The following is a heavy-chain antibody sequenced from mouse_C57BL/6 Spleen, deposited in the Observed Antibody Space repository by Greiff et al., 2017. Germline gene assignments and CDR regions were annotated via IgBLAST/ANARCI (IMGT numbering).Heavy chain of an antibody. CDR3: ALNWFAY. V-gene: IGHV3-6*01. J-gene: IGHJ3*01. Sequence: EVHLVESGPGLVKPSQSLSLTCSVTGYSITSGYYWNWIRQFPGNKLEWMGYISYDGSNNYNPSLKNRISITRDTSKNQFFLKLNSVTTEDTATYYCALNWFAYWGQGTLVTVSA. CDR1: GYSITSGYY. CDR2: ISYDGSN.